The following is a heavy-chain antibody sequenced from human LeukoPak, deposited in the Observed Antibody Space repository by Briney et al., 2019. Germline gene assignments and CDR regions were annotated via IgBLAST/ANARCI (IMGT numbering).Heavy chain of an antibody. D-gene: IGHD6-19*01. Sequence: VASVKVSCKASGYTFTTYDINWVRQATGPGLEWMGWMNTNSGNTGYTQKFQGRVTMTRNTSISTAYMELSSLRSEDTAVYYCARGRVSGHKENWFDPWGQGTLVTVSS. CDR1: GYTFTTYD. CDR3: ARGRVSGHKENWFDP. CDR2: MNTNSGNT. V-gene: IGHV1-8*01. J-gene: IGHJ5*02.